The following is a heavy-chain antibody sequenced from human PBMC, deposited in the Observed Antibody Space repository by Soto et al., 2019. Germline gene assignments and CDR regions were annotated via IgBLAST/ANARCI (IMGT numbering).Heavy chain of an antibody. CDR3: ARVYCSSTSCYDIDY. D-gene: IGHD2-2*01. Sequence: QVQLVQSGAEVKKPGASVKVSCKASGYTFTSYGISWVRQAPGQGLEWMGWISAYNGNTNYAQKLKGRVTMTTDTSTNTAYMELRSLRSDDTAVYYCARVYCSSTSCYDIDYWGQGTLVTVSS. CDR1: GYTFTSYG. V-gene: IGHV1-18*01. CDR2: ISAYNGNT. J-gene: IGHJ4*02.